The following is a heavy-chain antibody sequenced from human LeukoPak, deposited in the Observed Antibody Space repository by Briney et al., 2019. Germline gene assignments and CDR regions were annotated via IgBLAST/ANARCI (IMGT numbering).Heavy chain of an antibody. J-gene: IGHJ5*02. D-gene: IGHD3-22*01. CDR2: INHSGST. V-gene: IGHV4-34*01. Sequence: PSETLSLTCAVYGGSFSGDYWSWIRQPPGKGLEWIGEINHSGSTKYNPSLKSRVTISVDTSKNQFSLKVNSVTAADTAVYFCARRAFRYYYDRSWFDPWGQGTLVTVSS. CDR1: GGSFSGDY. CDR3: ARRAFRYYYDRSWFDP.